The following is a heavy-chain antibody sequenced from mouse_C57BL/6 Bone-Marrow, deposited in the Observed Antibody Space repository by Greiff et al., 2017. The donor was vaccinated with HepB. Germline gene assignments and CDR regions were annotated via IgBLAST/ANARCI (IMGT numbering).Heavy chain of an antibody. J-gene: IGHJ4*01. Sequence: VQLQQSGAELVRPGPSVKLSCKASGYTFTSYWMHWVKQRPGQGLEWIGVIDPSDSYTNYNQKFKGKATLTVDTSSSTAYMQLSSLTSEDSAVYYCARYLTYWGQGTSVTVSS. CDR1: GYTFTSYW. CDR2: IDPSDSYT. V-gene: IGHV1-59*01. CDR3: ARYLTY.